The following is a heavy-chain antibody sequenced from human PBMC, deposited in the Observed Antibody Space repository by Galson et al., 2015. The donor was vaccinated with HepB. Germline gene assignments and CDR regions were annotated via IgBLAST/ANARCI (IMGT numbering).Heavy chain of an antibody. D-gene: IGHD5-12*01. CDR2: ISSSSSYT. CDR3: ARSWRSSETFDI. J-gene: IGHJ3*02. V-gene: IGHV3-11*06. CDR1: GFTFSDYY. Sequence: SLRLSCAASGFTFSDYYMSWLRQAPGKGLEWVSYISSSSSYTNYADSVKGRFTITRDNAKNSLYLQMNSLRAEDTAVYYCARSWRSSETFDIWGQGTMVTVSS.